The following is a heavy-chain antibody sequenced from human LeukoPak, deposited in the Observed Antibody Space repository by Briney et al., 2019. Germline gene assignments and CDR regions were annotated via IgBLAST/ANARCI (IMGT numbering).Heavy chain of an antibody. V-gene: IGHV1-18*01. Sequence: ASVKVSCKASGYTFTSYGISWVRQAPGQGLEWMGWISAYNGNTNYAQKLQGRVTMTTDTSTSTAYMELRSLRSDDTAMYYCARHHRIVGAEDYFDYWGQGTLVTVSS. D-gene: IGHD1-26*01. CDR1: GYTFTSYG. J-gene: IGHJ4*02. CDR2: ISAYNGNT. CDR3: ARHHRIVGAEDYFDY.